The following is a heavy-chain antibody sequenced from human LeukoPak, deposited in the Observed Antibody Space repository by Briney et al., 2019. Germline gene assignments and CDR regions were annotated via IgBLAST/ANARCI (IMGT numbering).Heavy chain of an antibody. J-gene: IGHJ6*02. V-gene: IGHV1-18*01. CDR1: GYTFTSYG. CDR2: ISAYNGNT. CDR3: ARPVTMVRGVTPARYYYYYYGMDV. Sequence: ASVKVSCKASGYTFTSYGISWVRQAPGQGLEWMGWISAYNGNTNYAQKLQGRVTMTTDTSTSTAYMELRSLRSDDTAVYYCARPVTMVRGVTPARYYYYYYGMDVWGQGTTVTVSS. D-gene: IGHD3-10*01.